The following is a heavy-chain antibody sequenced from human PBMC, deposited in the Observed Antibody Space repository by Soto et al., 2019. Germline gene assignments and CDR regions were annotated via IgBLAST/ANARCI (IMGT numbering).Heavy chain of an antibody. J-gene: IGHJ4*02. V-gene: IGHV3-7*04. D-gene: IGHD2-15*01. CDR2: IRQDGSEI. Sequence: PGGSLRLSCVGSGFTFSSNWMTWVRQAPGKGLEWVANIRQDGSEINYVDSVKGRFTISRDNTKNSLYLQMNSLRAEDTAIYYCAREVVESRGRGYFGSWGPGPLVPVSA. CDR3: AREVVESRGRGYFGS. CDR1: GFTFSSNW.